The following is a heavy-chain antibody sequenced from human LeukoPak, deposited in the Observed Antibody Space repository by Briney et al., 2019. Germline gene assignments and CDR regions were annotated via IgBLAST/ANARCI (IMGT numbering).Heavy chain of an antibody. D-gene: IGHD6-6*01. Sequence: AGRSLRLSCAASGFTFSSYAMYWVRQAPGKGLEWVAVISYDGSNKYYGDSVKGRFAISRDNSKSTLYLQMNSLRGEDTAVYYCAKSVGSSSSRGPDYYYYMDVWGKGTTVTVSS. CDR2: ISYDGSNK. V-gene: IGHV3-30-3*02. CDR1: GFTFSSYA. CDR3: AKSVGSSSSRGPDYYYYMDV. J-gene: IGHJ6*03.